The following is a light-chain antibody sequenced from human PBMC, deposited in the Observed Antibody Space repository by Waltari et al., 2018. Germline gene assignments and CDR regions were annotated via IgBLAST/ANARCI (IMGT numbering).Light chain of an antibody. CDR3: ATWDDGLSGVI. J-gene: IGLJ2*01. CDR1: RSNIGSTS. Sequence: QSVVTQPPSASGTPGQRVSISCSVSRSNIGSTSVYWYQVLPGMAPKLLIYRDNERPSGVPDRFSGSKSGTSASLAISALRSEDESDYYCATWDDGLSGVIFGGGTKLTVL. V-gene: IGLV1-47*01. CDR2: RDN.